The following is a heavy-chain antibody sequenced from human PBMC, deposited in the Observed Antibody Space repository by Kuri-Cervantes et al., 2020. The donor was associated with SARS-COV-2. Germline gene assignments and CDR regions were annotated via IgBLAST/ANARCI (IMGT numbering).Heavy chain of an antibody. CDR1: GYTFTSYA. Sequence: ASVKVSCKASGYTFTSYAMHWVRQAPGQRLEWMGWINAGNGNTKYSQKFQGRVTITADKSTSTAYMELSSLRSEDTAVYYCARDDEAMGHGGIEYYYYYMDVWGKGTTVTVSS. V-gene: IGHV1-3*01. D-gene: IGHD2-8*01. CDR2: INAGNGNT. J-gene: IGHJ6*03. CDR3: ARDDEAMGHGGIEYYYYYMDV.